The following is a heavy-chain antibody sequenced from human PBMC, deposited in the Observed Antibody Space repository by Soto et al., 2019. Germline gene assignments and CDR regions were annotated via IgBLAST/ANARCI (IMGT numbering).Heavy chain of an antibody. CDR1: GFTFSSYA. CDR2: ISGSGGST. Sequence: GGSLRLSCAASGFTFSSYAMSWVRQAPGKGLEWVSAISGSGGSTYYADSVKGRFTISRDNSKNTLYLQMNSLRAEDTAVYYWANPLAGEWLRSRWAIDYYYYMDVWGKGTTVTVSS. CDR3: ANPLAGEWLRSRWAIDYYYYMDV. V-gene: IGHV3-23*01. D-gene: IGHD5-12*01. J-gene: IGHJ6*03.